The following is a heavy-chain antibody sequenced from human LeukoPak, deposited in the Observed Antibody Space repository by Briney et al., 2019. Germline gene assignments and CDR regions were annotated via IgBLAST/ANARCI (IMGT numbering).Heavy chain of an antibody. CDR1: GGSISSYY. Sequence: SETLSLTCTVSGGSISSYYWSWIRQPPGKGLEWIGYIYHSGSTYYNPSLKSRVTISVDRSKNQFSLKLSSVTAADTAVYYCARGRGYDSSEDYWGQGTLVTVSS. D-gene: IGHD3-22*01. J-gene: IGHJ4*02. V-gene: IGHV4-59*12. CDR3: ARGRGYDSSEDY. CDR2: IYHSGST.